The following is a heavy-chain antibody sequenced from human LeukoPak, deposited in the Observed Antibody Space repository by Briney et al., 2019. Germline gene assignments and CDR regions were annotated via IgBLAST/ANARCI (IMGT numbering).Heavy chain of an antibody. CDR2: ISSSGSTI. J-gene: IGHJ2*01. CDR1: GFTFSSYE. Sequence: GGSLRLSCAASGFTFSSYEMNWVRQAPGKGLEWVSYISSSGSTIYYADSVKGRFTISRDNAKNSLYLRMNSLRAEDTAVYYCARGDYGDPRWYFDLWGRGTLVTVSS. CDR3: ARGDYGDPRWYFDL. V-gene: IGHV3-48*03. D-gene: IGHD4-17*01.